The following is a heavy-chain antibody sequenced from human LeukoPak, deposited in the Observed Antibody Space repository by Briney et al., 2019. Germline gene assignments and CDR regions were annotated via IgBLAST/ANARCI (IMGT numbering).Heavy chain of an antibody. CDR2: IGAYNGNT. V-gene: IGHV1-18*01. J-gene: IGHJ3*02. CDR1: GYTFTSYG. D-gene: IGHD4-11*01. CDR3: ARDLTLPYTEDAFDI. Sequence: GASVKVSCKASGYTFTSYGISWVRQAPGQGLEWMGWIGAYNGNTNYAQKLQGRVTMTTDTSTSTAYMELRSLRSDDTAVYYCARDLTLPYTEDAFDIWGQGTMVTVSS.